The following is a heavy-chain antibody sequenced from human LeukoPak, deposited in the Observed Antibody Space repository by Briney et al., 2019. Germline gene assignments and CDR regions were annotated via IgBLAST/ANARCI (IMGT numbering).Heavy chain of an antibody. J-gene: IGHJ3*02. V-gene: IGHV3-30*18. D-gene: IGHD6-19*01. CDR2: ISYDGSSK. Sequence: PGGSLRLSCAASGFTFSNYDMHWVRQAPGKGLEWVAIISYDGSSKYYADSVKGRFTISRDNSKNTLYLQMNSLRAEDTAVYYCAKGSDWYVGAFDIWGQGTRVTVSS. CDR1: GFTFSNYD. CDR3: AKGSDWYVGAFDI.